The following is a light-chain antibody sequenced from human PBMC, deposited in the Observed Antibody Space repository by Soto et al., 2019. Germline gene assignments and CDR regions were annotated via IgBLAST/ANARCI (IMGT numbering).Light chain of an antibody. CDR2: SNS. CDR1: SSNIGSNT. J-gene: IGLJ1*01. CDR3: ATWDDSLNGYV. V-gene: IGLV1-44*01. Sequence: QAVVTQPPSASGTPGQRVTISCSGSSSNIGSNTVNWYQQLPGTAPKLLFHSNSQRPSGVPDRFSGSKSGTSASLAISGLQSEDEADYYCATWDDSLNGYVFGTGTKVTVL.